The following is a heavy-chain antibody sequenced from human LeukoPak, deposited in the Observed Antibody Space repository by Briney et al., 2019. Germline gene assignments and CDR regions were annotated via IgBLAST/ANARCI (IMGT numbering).Heavy chain of an antibody. D-gene: IGHD6-6*01. CDR2: IYYTGST. CDR3: ARDSHYSTSSNYYYYYMNV. CDR1: GASISGSGYY. V-gene: IGHV4-39*07. Sequence: SETLSLTCAVSGASISGSGYYLGWIRQPPGKGLEWIGNIYYTGSTYYNASLQSRVTISLDTSKNQFSLTLSSVTAADTALYYCARDSHYSTSSNYYYYYMNVWGKGTTVTVSS. J-gene: IGHJ6*03.